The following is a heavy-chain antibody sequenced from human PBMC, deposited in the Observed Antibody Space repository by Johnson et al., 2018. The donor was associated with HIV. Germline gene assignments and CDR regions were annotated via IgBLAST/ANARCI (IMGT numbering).Heavy chain of an antibody. CDR1: GFTFSSYS. V-gene: IGHV3-30-3*01. Sequence: QVQLVESGGGVVQPGRSLRLSCAASGFTFSSYSMHWVRQAPGKGLEWVAVISYDGSNKYYADSMKGRFTISRDNSKNTLYLQMNSLRAEDTAVYYCAKDWGIAAAGTDAFDIWGQGTMVTVSS. J-gene: IGHJ3*02. D-gene: IGHD6-13*01. CDR2: ISYDGSNK. CDR3: AKDWGIAAAGTDAFDI.